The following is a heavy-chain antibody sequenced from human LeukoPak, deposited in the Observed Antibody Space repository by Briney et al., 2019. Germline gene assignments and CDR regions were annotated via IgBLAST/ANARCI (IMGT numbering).Heavy chain of an antibody. CDR1: GGSISSGDYY. J-gene: IGHJ4*02. CDR3: ARLYGCSGGSCYFDY. CDR2: IYYSGRT. Sequence: SETLSLTCTVSGGSISSGDYYWGWIRQLPGKGLEWIGYIYYSGRTYYNPSLKSRLTISVDTSKNQFSLKLSSVTAADTAVYYCARLYGCSGGSCYFDYWGQGTLVTVSS. D-gene: IGHD2-15*01. V-gene: IGHV4-30-4*08.